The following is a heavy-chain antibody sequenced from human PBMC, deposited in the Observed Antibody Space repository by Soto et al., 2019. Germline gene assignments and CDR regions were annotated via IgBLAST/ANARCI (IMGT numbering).Heavy chain of an antibody. J-gene: IGHJ5*02. CDR1: GFTFSDYY. CDR3: AKMSIENYYDPVFS. D-gene: IGHD3-22*01. V-gene: IGHV3-11*01. Sequence: QVQLVESGGGVVKTSGSLRIACAASGFTFSDYYMSWVRQAPGKGLEWVSYISSSGNTIYYADSVKGRFTISRDNAKNSVYLQRNSLRAEDTALYFCAKMSIENYYDPVFSWGQGTLDTVSS. CDR2: ISSSGNTI.